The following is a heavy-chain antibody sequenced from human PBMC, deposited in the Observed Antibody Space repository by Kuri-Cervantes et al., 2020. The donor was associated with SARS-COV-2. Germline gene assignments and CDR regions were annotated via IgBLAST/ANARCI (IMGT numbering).Heavy chain of an antibody. D-gene: IGHD2-21*02. CDR2: ISSSSSYI. V-gene: IGHV3-21*01. CDR1: GFTFSSYW. CDR3: AREAIGDYEFDY. J-gene: IGHJ4*02. Sequence: GGSLRLSCAASGFTFSSYWMHWVRQAPGKGLEWVSSISSSSSYIYYADSVKGRFTISRDNAKNSLYLQMNSLRAEDTAVYYCAREAIGDYEFDYRGQGTLVTVSS.